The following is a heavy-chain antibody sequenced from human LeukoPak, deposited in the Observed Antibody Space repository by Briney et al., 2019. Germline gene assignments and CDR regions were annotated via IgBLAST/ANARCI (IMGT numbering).Heavy chain of an antibody. Sequence: PGGSLRLSCAASGFTFSSYGMHWVRQAPGKGLEWVAFIRYDGSNKYYADSVKGRFTISRYNSKNTLYLQMNSLRAEDTAVYYCARDSRDLAAAGTKTLYYFDYWGQGTLVTVSS. CDR1: GFTFSSYG. D-gene: IGHD6-13*01. V-gene: IGHV3-30*02. J-gene: IGHJ4*02. CDR2: IRYDGSNK. CDR3: ARDSRDLAAAGTKTLYYFDY.